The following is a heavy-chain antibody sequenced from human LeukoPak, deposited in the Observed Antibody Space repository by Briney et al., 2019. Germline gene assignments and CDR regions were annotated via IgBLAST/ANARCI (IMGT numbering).Heavy chain of an antibody. Sequence: GGSLRLSCAASGFTFSSYWMNWVRQAPGKGLVWVSRVASDGSSTTYADSVKGRFSISRDNAKNTLYLQINNLRAEDTAIYYCVGVRYNYGLSAYWGQGILVIVSS. V-gene: IGHV3-74*01. J-gene: IGHJ4*02. CDR2: VASDGSST. D-gene: IGHD5-18*01. CDR3: VGVRYNYGLSAY. CDR1: GFTFSSYW.